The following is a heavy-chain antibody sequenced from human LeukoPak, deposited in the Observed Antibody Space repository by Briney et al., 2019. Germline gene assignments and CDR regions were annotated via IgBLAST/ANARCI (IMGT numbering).Heavy chain of an antibody. D-gene: IGHD3-22*01. Sequence: SETLSLTCAVSGDSISSSNWWSWVRQSPGKGLEWIGEIYHSGSTNYNPSLQSRVTMSVDNSENHFSLKLSSVTAADTALYYCARSTVSVITRGAFDVWGQGTMVIVSS. J-gene: IGHJ3*01. V-gene: IGHV4-4*02. CDR1: GDSISSSNW. CDR3: ARSTVSVITRGAFDV. CDR2: IYHSGST.